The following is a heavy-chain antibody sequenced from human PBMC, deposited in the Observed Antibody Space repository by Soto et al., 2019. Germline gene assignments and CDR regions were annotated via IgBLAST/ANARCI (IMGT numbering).Heavy chain of an antibody. CDR1: GYSFTSYW. J-gene: IGHJ6*02. V-gene: IGHV5-10-1*01. Sequence: GXSLKISCQGSGYSFTSYWISWVRQMPGKGLEWRGRIDPSDSYTNYSPSFQGHVTISADKSISTAYLQWSSLKASDTAMYYCARTSMHCRGYSYGHGRTYFWGQGTKVTVAS. CDR3: ARTSMHCRGYSYGHGRTYF. D-gene: IGHD5-18*01. CDR2: IDPSDSYT.